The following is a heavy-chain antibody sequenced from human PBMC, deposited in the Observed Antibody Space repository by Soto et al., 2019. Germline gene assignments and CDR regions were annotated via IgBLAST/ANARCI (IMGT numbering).Heavy chain of an antibody. J-gene: IGHJ6*02. CDR3: ARSGSRLYYYYYGMDV. CDR2: IYHSGST. V-gene: IGHV4-30-2*01. CDR1: GGSISSGGYS. D-gene: IGHD3-10*01. Sequence: PSETLSLTCAVSGGSISSGGYSWSWIRQPPGKGLEWIGYIYHSGSTYYNPSLKSRVTISVDRSKNQFSLKLSSVTAADTAVYYCARSGSRLYYYYYGMDVCGQGTTVTVSS.